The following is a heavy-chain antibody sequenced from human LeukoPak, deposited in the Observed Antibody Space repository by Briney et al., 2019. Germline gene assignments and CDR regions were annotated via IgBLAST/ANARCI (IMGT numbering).Heavy chain of an antibody. CDR2: IYYSGST. Sequence: PSETLSLTCTVSGGSISSYYWSWIRQPPGKGLEWIGYIYYSGSTYYNPSLKSRVTISVDTSKYQFSLKLSSVTAADTAVYYCARDRIVVVPAATLDAFDIWGQGTMVTVSS. J-gene: IGHJ3*02. D-gene: IGHD2-2*01. CDR1: GGSISSYY. V-gene: IGHV4-30-4*08. CDR3: ARDRIVVVPAATLDAFDI.